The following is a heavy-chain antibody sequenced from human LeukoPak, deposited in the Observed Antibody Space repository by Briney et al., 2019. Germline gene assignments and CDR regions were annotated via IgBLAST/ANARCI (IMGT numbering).Heavy chain of an antibody. D-gene: IGHD4-11*01. V-gene: IGHV4-39*07. CDR3: ARDGRLHAFDY. J-gene: IGHJ4*02. CDR2: IYHSGST. Sequence: SETLSLTCTVSGGSISSGSYYWGWIRQPPGKGLEWIGSIYHSGSTYYNPSLKSRVTISVDTSKNQFSLKLSSVTAADTAVYYCARDGRLHAFDYWGQGTLVTVSS. CDR1: GGSISSGSYY.